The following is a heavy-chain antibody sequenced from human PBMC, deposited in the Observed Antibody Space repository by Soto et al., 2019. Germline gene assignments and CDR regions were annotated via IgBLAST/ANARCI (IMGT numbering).Heavy chain of an antibody. CDR2: TYYRSKWYN. J-gene: IGHJ6*02. Sequence: SQTLSLTCAISGDSVSSNSAAWNWIRQSPSRGLEWLGRTYYRSKWYNDYAVSVKSRITINPDTSKNQFSLQLNSVTPEDTAVYYCXFSTGRLVRNYYYGMDVWGQGTTVTVSS. CDR3: XFSTGRLVRNYYYGMDV. D-gene: IGHD6-19*01. CDR1: GDSVSSNSAA. V-gene: IGHV6-1*01.